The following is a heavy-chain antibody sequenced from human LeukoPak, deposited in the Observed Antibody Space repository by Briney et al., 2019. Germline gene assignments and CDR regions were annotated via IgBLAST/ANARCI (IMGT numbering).Heavy chain of an antibody. Sequence: PGGSLRLSCAVSGFTFSSYAMHWVRQAPGKGLEWVAVISYDGSNKYYADSVEGRFTISRDNSKNTLYLQMNSLRAEDTAVYYCAKTLITMVRGAGWFFDYWGQGTLVTVSS. CDR3: AKTLITMVRGAGWFFDY. V-gene: IGHV3-30-3*02. J-gene: IGHJ4*02. CDR1: GFTFSSYA. CDR2: ISYDGSNK. D-gene: IGHD3-10*01.